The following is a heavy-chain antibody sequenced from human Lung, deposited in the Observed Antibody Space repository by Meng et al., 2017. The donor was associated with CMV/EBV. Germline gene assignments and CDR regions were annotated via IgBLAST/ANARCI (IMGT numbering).Heavy chain of an antibody. CDR1: GYTFTGYY. Sequence: ASVKVSCKASGYTFTGYYMHWVRQAPGQGLEWMGWINPNSGGTNYAQKFQGRVTMTRDTSISTAYMELSRLRSDDTAVYYCATLGGLSSSSYYYYYYGMDVWGQGNXV. CDR2: INPNSGGT. CDR3: ATLGGLSSSSYYYYYYGMDV. J-gene: IGHJ6*02. D-gene: IGHD6-6*01. V-gene: IGHV1-2*02.